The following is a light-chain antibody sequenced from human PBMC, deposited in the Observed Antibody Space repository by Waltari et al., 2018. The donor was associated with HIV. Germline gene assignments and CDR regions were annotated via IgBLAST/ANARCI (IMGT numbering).Light chain of an antibody. Sequence: EIVMTQSPVTLSVSPGERATLSCRASQSVSSNLAWYQQKPGQAPRLLIYGASTRATGIPARFGGSGSGTEFTLTISSLQSEDFAVYYCQQYNNWPRTFGQGTKLEIK. CDR3: QQYNNWPRT. V-gene: IGKV3-15*01. J-gene: IGKJ2*01. CDR1: QSVSSN. CDR2: GAS.